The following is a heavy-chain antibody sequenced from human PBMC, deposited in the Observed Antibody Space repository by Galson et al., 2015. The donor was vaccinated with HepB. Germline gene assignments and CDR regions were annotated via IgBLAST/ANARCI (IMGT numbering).Heavy chain of an antibody. CDR3: ARDRGVWDYGSGSSIYYYYGMDV. J-gene: IGHJ6*02. CDR1: GYTFTSYG. D-gene: IGHD3-10*01. V-gene: IGHV1-18*01. Sequence: SVKVSCKASGYTFTSYGISWVRQAPGQGLEWMGWISAYNGNTNYAQKLQGRVTMTTDTSTSTAYMELRSLRSDDTAVYYCARDRGVWDYGSGSSIYYYYGMDVWGQGTTVTVSS. CDR2: ISAYNGNT.